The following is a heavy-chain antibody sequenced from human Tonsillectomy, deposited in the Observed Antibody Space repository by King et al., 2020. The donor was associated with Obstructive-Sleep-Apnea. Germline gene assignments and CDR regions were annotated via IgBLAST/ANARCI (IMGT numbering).Heavy chain of an antibody. D-gene: IGHD1-26*01. CDR2: IIPILDIA. J-gene: IGHJ4*02. Sequence: FQLVQSGAEVKKPGSSVKVSCKASGGIFSTYTISWVRQAPGQGLEWMGRIIPILDIANYAQKFQGRVTITADKSTSTAYMELSSLRSEDTAVYYCAREATSAFAYWGQGTLVTVSS. V-gene: IGHV1-69*04. CDR3: AREATSAFAY. CDR1: GGIFSTYT.